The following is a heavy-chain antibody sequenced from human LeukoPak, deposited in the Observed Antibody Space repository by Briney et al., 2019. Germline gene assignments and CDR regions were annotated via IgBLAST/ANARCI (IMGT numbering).Heavy chain of an antibody. J-gene: IGHJ4*02. CDR3: TRPGRGNYYEF. CDR1: GFTFSGSA. CDR2: IRDKAYSYAT. V-gene: IGHV3-73*01. Sequence: GGSLRLSCAASGFTFSGSAMLWVRQASGKGLEWVGRIRDKAYSYATASAAPVRGRFTVSRDGSQNMVFLQMNSLKTEDTAVYYCTRPGRGNYYEFWGQGVLVIVSS. D-gene: IGHD1-1*01.